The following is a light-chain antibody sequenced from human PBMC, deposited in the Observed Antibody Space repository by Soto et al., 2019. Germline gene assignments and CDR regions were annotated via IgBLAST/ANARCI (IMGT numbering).Light chain of an antibody. V-gene: IGKV3-20*01. CDR2: DTF. CDR1: QVVPRGY. CDR3: QQYGDSLF. J-gene: IGKJ4*01. Sequence: EIVLTQSPGTLSLSAGERATLSCRASQVVPRGYLAWYQQKPGQAPRLLIYDTFTRATGIPDRFSGSGSGTDFTLTITGLEPEAFRVYFCQQYGDSLFFGRGTKVEI.